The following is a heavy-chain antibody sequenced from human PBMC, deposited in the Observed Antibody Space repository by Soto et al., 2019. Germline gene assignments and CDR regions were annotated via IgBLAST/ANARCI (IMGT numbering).Heavy chain of an antibody. V-gene: IGHV4-31*02. Sequence: QVQLQESGPGLVKPSQTLSLTCSVSGASTVSHYHWTWIRQPPGKGLEWMGYIFNSGTTFYNPSLTSRLARAVDTSGNQFSLELRSVTAADTAVYYCALALGPTTGLDYWGQGTLVTVSS. CDR2: IFNSGTT. D-gene: IGHD1-26*01. CDR1: GASTVSHYH. CDR3: ALALGPTTGLDY. J-gene: IGHJ4*02.